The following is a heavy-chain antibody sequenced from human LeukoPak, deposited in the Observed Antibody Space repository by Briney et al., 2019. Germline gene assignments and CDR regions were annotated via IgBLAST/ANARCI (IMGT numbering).Heavy chain of an antibody. CDR3: AREGSSIWYRGNAEYFQH. D-gene: IGHD6-13*01. J-gene: IGHJ1*01. CDR1: GYTFTSYN. CDR2: INPSAGST. Sequence: GASVKVSCKASGYTFTSYNMHWVRQAPGQGLEWMGMINPSAGSTSYAQKFQGRVTMTRDMSTSTVSMELSSLRSEDTALYYCAREGSSIWYRGNAEYFQHWGQGTLVTVSS. V-gene: IGHV1-46*01.